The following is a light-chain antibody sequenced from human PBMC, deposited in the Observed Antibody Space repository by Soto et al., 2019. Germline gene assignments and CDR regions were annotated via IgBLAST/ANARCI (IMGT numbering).Light chain of an antibody. Sequence: QSVLTQPPSVSGAPGQTVTISCTGSSSNIGAGYDVHWYQQLPGTAPKLLIYGNSNRPSGVPDRFSGSKSGTTASLAITGLQAEDEADYYCQSYDSSLSGRGVFGTGTKLTVL. CDR1: SSNIGAGYD. CDR2: GNS. J-gene: IGLJ1*01. V-gene: IGLV1-40*01. CDR3: QSYDSSLSGRGV.